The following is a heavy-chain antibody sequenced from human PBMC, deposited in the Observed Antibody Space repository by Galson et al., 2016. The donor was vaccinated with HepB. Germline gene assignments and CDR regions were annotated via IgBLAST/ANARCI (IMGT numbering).Heavy chain of an antibody. Sequence: SVKVSCKVSGYTLTGLSIHWVRQAPGKGLEWMGGFAPEHGETIYAQKFQGRVTMTEDTSTDTAYMELSSLRSEDTAVYYCTTDHYSARDAFDTWGQGTPVTVSS. CDR3: TTDHYSARDAFDT. D-gene: IGHD4-11*01. V-gene: IGHV1-24*01. CDR2: FAPEHGET. CDR1: GYTLTGLS. J-gene: IGHJ3*02.